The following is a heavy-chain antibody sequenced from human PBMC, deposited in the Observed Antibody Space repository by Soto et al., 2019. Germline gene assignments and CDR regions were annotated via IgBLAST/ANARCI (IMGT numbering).Heavy chain of an antibody. Sequence: EAQLLESGGGLVRPGGSLRLSCAASGITLSDSAMTWVRQAPGKGLEWISSLTGDAKTTYYADSVKGRVTVSRDISKNTFYLHMDSLRAEDTAMYFCARITRSWGQGTLVTVSS. CDR2: LTGDAKTT. V-gene: IGHV3-23*01. J-gene: IGHJ5*02. D-gene: IGHD3-3*01. CDR3: ARITRS. CDR1: GITLSDSA.